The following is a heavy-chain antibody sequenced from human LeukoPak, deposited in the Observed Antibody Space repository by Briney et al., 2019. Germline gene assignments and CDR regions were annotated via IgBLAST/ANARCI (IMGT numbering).Heavy chain of an antibody. CDR2: INPAGSET. Sequence: SGGSLRLSYAASGFSFNAYWMAWVRQAPGTGLEWVANINPAGSETFHVDPVKGRFSISRDHAKNLVYLQMNSLRAEDTAVYYCATFGLVAALDLWGQGTLVTVSS. J-gene: IGHJ4*02. D-gene: IGHD5-12*01. V-gene: IGHV3-7*01. CDR1: GFSFNAYW. CDR3: ATFGLVAALDL.